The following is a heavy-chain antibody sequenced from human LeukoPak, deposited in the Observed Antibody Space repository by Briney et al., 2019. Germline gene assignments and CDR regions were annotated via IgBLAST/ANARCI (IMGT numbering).Heavy chain of an antibody. CDR1: GFTFSSYA. V-gene: IGHV3-30-3*01. CDR2: ISSDGGNR. CDR3: ARGRAVTGSTVIDY. D-gene: IGHD6-19*01. Sequence: GGYLRLSCAASGFTFSSYAMHWVPPAPGKALEWGATISSDGGNRYYSDPVKGRFTISRDNSKNTLYLQMNSLRPEDTAVFHCARGRAVTGSTVIDYWGQGTLVTVSS. J-gene: IGHJ4*02.